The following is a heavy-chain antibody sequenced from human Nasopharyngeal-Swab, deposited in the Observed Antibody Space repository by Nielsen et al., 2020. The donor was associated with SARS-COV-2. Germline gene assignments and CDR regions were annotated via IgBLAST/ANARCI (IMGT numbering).Heavy chain of an antibody. CDR2: ISGSGGST. CDR3: AKEGSRTTVITIYWYFDL. Sequence: GESLKISCAASGFTFSSYAMSWVRQAPGKGLEWVSAISGSGGSTYYADSVKGRFTISRDNSKNTLYLQMNNLRAEDTAVYYCAKEGSRTTVITIYWYFDLWGRGTLVTVSS. CDR1: GFTFSSYA. J-gene: IGHJ2*01. V-gene: IGHV3-23*01. D-gene: IGHD2/OR15-2a*01.